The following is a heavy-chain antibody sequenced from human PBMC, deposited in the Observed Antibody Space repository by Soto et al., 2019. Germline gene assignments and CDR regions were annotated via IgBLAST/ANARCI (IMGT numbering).Heavy chain of an antibody. CDR3: ARDTKGGRDFDY. CDR2: IIPIFGTA. Sequence: SVKVSCKASGGTFSRYSISWVRHAPGQGLEWMGGIIPIFGTANYAQKFQGRVTITADESTSTASMELSSLRSEDTAVYYCARDTKGGRDFDYWGEGTRVTASS. CDR1: GGTFSRYS. V-gene: IGHV1-69*13. D-gene: IGHD2-8*01. J-gene: IGHJ4*02.